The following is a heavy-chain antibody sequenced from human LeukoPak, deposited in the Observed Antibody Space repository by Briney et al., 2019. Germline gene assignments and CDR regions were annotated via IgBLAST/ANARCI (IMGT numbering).Heavy chain of an antibody. CDR1: GLTFSGSA. CDR2: IRSKANSYAI. V-gene: IGHV3-73*01. CDR3: TRAGDDYVWEDFDY. J-gene: IGHJ4*02. D-gene: IGHD3-16*01. Sequence: GGTLRLSCAASGLTFSGSALHWARRASGKGLEGVGGIRSKANSYAIAYAASVKGRFTISRDDSKNTAYLQMNSLKTEDTAEYYCTRAGDDYVWEDFDYWGQGTLVTVSS.